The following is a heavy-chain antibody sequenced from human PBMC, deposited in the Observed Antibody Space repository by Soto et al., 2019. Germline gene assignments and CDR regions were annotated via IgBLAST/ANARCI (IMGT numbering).Heavy chain of an antibody. CDR3: ARTGDGHHDFLDY. CDR2: INQDGRDY. J-gene: IGHJ4*02. D-gene: IGHD1-1*01. V-gene: IGHV3-7*01. Sequence: EVHLEESGGGLVQPGGSLRLSCAASGFTFASYWMNWVRQAPGNGLEWVANINQDGRDYNLVASVKGRFTISRDNAKNSLFLQMNALRVEDTAVYYCARTGDGHHDFLDYWGQGSLVSVSS. CDR1: GFTFASYW.